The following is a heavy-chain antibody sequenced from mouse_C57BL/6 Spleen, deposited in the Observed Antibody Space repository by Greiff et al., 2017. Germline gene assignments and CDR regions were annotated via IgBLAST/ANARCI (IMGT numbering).Heavy chain of an antibody. D-gene: IGHD4-1*01. Sequence: EVKLVESGGGLVKPGGSLKLSCAASGFTFSDYGMHWVRQAPEKGLEWVAYISSGSSTIYYADTVKGRFTISRDNAKNTLFLQMTSLRSEDTAMYYCAKAGTPYYFDYWGQGTTLTVSS. CDR1: GFTFSDYG. J-gene: IGHJ2*01. V-gene: IGHV5-17*01. CDR2: ISSGSSTI. CDR3: AKAGTPYYFDY.